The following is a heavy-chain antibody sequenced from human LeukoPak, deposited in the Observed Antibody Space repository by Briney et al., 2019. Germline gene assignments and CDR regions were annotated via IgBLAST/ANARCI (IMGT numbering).Heavy chain of an antibody. Sequence: GGSLRLSCAASGFPFSSFWMSWVRQAPGKGLEWVAKIKQDGSEKQYVDSVKGRFTISRDNAKNSLNLQMNSLRADDTAVYYCARDKSGGSYWSINNYAMDVWGQGTTVTVSS. V-gene: IGHV3-7*01. D-gene: IGHD1-26*01. CDR2: IKQDGSEK. CDR1: GFPFSSFW. CDR3: ARDKSGGSYWSINNYAMDV. J-gene: IGHJ6*02.